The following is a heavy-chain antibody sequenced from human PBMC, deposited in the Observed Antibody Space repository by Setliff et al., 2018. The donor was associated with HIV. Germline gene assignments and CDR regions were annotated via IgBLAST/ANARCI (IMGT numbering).Heavy chain of an antibody. CDR1: GGSFSGYH. CDR2: INHSGST. D-gene: IGHD6-6*01. J-gene: IGHJ5*02. CDR3: ARGGRSLAAQTWFDP. Sequence: PSETLSLTCAVYGGSFSGYHWSWIRQSPEKGLEWIGEINHSGSTNYNPSLKSRVTMSVDTSKNQFSLKLSSVTAADTAVYYCARGGRSLAAQTWFDPWGQGTLVTVSS. V-gene: IGHV4-34*01.